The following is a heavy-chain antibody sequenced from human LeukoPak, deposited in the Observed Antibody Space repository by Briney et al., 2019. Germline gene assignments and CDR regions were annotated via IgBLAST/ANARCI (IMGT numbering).Heavy chain of an antibody. J-gene: IGHJ6*02. V-gene: IGHV1-18*01. D-gene: IGHD2-2*01. Sequence: ASVTVSCKASGYTFTSYGITWVRQAPAQGLAWMGWISPYNGNTNYAQKVQGRDTMTTDTSTSTAYMDLRSLRSDDTAVYYCVRGGVHGSSISCYRMDVWGQGTTVTVSS. CDR1: GYTFTSYG. CDR2: ISPYNGNT. CDR3: VRGGVHGSSISCYRMDV.